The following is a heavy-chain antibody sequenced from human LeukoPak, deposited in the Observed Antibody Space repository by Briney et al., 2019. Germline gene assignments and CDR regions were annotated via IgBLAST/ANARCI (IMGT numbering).Heavy chain of an antibody. CDR1: GFTFSNYW. J-gene: IGHJ4*02. CDR3: ATSRAFDY. CDR2: ISSDGSST. V-gene: IGHV3-74*01. Sequence: PGGCLMLFCAASGFTFSNYWMHWVRHAPGKGLVWVSLISSDGSSTNYADSVKGRFTISRDYAKNTLYLQMNSLRAEDTAVYYCATSRAFDYWGQGTLAIVSA.